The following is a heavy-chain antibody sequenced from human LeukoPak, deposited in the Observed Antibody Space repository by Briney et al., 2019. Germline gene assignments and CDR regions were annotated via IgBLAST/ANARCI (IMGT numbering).Heavy chain of an antibody. V-gene: IGHV1-2*02. D-gene: IGHD7-27*01. CDR1: GYTFTGYY. CDR3: ARDKGAGDQEAFDY. J-gene: IGHJ4*02. Sequence: GASVKVSCKASGYTFTGYYVHWVRQAPGQGLEWMGWINPNSGGTNYAQKFQGRVTMTRDTSISTAYMELSRLRSDDTAVYYCARDKGAGDQEAFDYWGQGTLVTVSS. CDR2: INPNSGGT.